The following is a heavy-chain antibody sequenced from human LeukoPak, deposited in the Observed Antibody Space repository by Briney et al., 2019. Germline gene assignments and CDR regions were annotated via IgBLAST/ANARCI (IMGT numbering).Heavy chain of an antibody. CDR2: IYYSGSS. CDR1: GGSINNGGYY. V-gene: IGHV4-31*03. CDR3: AREVWVHWFDP. D-gene: IGHD7-27*01. Sequence: SETLSLTCTVSGGSINNGGYYWSWIRQHPGKGLEWIGYIYYSGSSYYNPSLRSRVTISVDTSKNHFSLKLSSVTAADTAVYYCAREVWVHWFDPWGQGTLVTVSS. J-gene: IGHJ5*02.